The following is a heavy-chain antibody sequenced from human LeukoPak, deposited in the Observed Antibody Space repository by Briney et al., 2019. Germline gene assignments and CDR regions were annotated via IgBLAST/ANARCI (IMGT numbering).Heavy chain of an antibody. CDR2: IYSGGST. CDR3: ARAPMFYGSGSYADY. D-gene: IGHD3-10*01. J-gene: IGHJ4*02. CDR1: GFTVSSNY. V-gene: IGHV3-53*01. Sequence: GGSLRLSCAASGFTVSSNYMSWVRQAPGKGLEWVSVIYSGGSTYYADSVKGRFTISRGNSKNTLYLQMNSLRAEDTAVYYCARAPMFYGSGSYADYWGQGTLVTVSS.